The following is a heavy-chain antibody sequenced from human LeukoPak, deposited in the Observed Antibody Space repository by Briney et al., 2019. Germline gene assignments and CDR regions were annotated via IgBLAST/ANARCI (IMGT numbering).Heavy chain of an antibody. V-gene: IGHV4-59*01. CDR2: IYYSGST. CDR3: ARKSGSYSPKQNAFDI. D-gene: IGHD1-26*01. J-gene: IGHJ3*02. CDR1: GGSISSYY. Sequence: SETLSLTCTVSGGSISSYYWSWIRQPPGKGLEWIGYIYYSGSTNYNPSLKSRVTISVDTSKNQFSLKLSSVTAADTAVYYCARKSGSYSPKQNAFDIWGQGTVVTVSS.